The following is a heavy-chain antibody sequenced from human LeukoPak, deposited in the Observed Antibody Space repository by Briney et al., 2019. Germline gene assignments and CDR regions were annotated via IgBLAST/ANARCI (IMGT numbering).Heavy chain of an antibody. V-gene: IGHV4-61*02. Sequence: SETLSLTCTVSGGSISSGNYYWSWIRQPAGKGLEWIERIYTSGSTNYNPSLKSRVTISVDTSKNQFSLKLNSVTAADTAVYYCARDPRWVIDAFDIWGQGTMVTVSS. D-gene: IGHD2-21*01. J-gene: IGHJ3*02. CDR3: ARDPRWVIDAFDI. CDR2: IYTSGST. CDR1: GGSISSGNYY.